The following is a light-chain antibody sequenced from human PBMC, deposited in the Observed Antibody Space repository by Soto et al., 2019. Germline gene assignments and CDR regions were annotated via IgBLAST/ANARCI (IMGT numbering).Light chain of an antibody. J-gene: IGKJ4*02. CDR1: QSVGDY. CDR3: QQREDWPRA. V-gene: IGKV3-11*01. Sequence: EIVLTQSPATLSLSPGERATLSCRASQSVGDYLGWYQQKPGQAPRLLLYDASQRATGVPARFSASGSGTDFTLTISSLEPEDFAIYYCQQREDWPRAFGGGTKVEF. CDR2: DAS.